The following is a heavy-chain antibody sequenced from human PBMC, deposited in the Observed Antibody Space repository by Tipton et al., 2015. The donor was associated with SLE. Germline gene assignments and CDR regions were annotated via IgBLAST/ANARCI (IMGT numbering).Heavy chain of an antibody. CDR2: IYTSGST. D-gene: IGHD3-22*01. Sequence: TLSLTCTVSRGSISSGSYYWSWIRQPAGKGLEWIGRIYTSGSTNYNPSLKSRVTISVDTSKNQFSLKLSSVTAADTALYYCARGTNYDSSGYYSYWGQGTLVTVSS. CDR1: RGSISSGSYY. V-gene: IGHV4-61*02. CDR3: ARGTNYDSSGYYSY. J-gene: IGHJ4*02.